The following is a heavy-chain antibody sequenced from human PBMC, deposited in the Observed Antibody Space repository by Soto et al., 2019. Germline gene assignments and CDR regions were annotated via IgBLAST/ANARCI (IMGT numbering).Heavy chain of an antibody. CDR3: ARYRIRRYDRSCLYS. V-gene: IGHV1-2*04. J-gene: IGHJ4*02. Sequence: ASVKVSCKTSGYTFSGYYMHWVRQAPGQGLEWMGWINPNSGATKYAQNFQGWVTMTRDTSITTAYMQLRMLRSDDTAVYYCARYRIRRYDRSCLYSSGKGTMVTGS. CDR2: INPNSGAT. CDR1: GYTFSGYY. D-gene: IGHD3-22*01.